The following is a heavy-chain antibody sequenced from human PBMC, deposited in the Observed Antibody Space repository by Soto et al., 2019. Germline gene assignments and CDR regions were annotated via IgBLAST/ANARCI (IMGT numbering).Heavy chain of an antibody. D-gene: IGHD5-12*01. J-gene: IGHJ4*02. Sequence: ASVKVSCKASGYTFTGHYIHWVRQAPEQGPEWMGEIGPESGATRYAQRFQGRVTMTRDMSITTVYMELNNLSPDDTVVYYCAREVEYSGYDHIDYWGQGTLVTVSS. CDR3: AREVEYSGYDHIDY. CDR2: IGPESGAT. V-gene: IGHV1-2*05. CDR1: GYTFTGHY.